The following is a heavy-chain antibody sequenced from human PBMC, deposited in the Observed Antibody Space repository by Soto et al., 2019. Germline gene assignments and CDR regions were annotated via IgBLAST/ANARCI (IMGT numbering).Heavy chain of an antibody. J-gene: IGHJ6*02. V-gene: IGHV1-69*02. CDR3: ARAYSSGYYSPNYYYGMDV. CDR1: GGTFSSYT. CDR2: IIPILGIA. Sequence: SVKVSCKASGGTFSSYTISWVRQAPGQGLEWMGRIIPILGIANYAQKFQGRVTITADKSTSTAYMELSSLRSEDTAVYYCARAYSSGYYSPNYYYGMDVWGQGTTVTVSS. D-gene: IGHD3-22*01.